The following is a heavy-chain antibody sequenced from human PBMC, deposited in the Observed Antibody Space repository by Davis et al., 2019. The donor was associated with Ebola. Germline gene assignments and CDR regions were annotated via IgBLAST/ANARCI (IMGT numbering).Heavy chain of an antibody. V-gene: IGHV3-43*02. Sequence: PGGSLRLSCAASGFAFDDYAMHWVRQAPGKGLEWVSLISWDGGSTYYADSVKGRFTISRDNSKNSLYLQMNSLRTEDTALYYCAKDALVVVWLYGMDVWGQGTTVTVSS. CDR3: AKDALVVVWLYGMDV. D-gene: IGHD2-21*01. CDR1: GFAFDDYA. J-gene: IGHJ6*02. CDR2: ISWDGGST.